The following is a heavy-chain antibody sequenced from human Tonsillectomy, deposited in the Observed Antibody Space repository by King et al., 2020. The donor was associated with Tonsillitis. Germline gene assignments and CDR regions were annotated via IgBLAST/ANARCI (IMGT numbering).Heavy chain of an antibody. V-gene: IGHV3-30-3*01. D-gene: IGHD3-3*01. CDR3: ARDGVLRFLEWLSHFDY. Sequence: VQLVESGGGVVQPGRSLRLSCAASGFTFSSYAMHLVRQAPGKGLEWVAVISYDGSNKYYADSVKGRFTISRDNSKNTLYLQMNSLRAEDTAVDYCARDGVLRFLEWLSHFDYWGQGTLVTVSS. CDR2: ISYDGSNK. CDR1: GFTFSSYA. J-gene: IGHJ4*02.